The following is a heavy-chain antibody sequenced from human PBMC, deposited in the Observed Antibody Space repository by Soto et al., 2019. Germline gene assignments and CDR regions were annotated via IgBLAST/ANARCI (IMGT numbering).Heavy chain of an antibody. Sequence: QVQLVESGGGVVQPGRSLRLSCAASGFSFRSFGMHWVRQAPGKGLEWVAVIWYDGSDKYYADSVKGRFTISRDNSNNMLYLQMNSLRAEDTAVFYCARGGYSDHKFFDQWGQGTLVTVSS. CDR3: ARGGYSDHKFFDQ. J-gene: IGHJ4*02. CDR1: GFSFRSFG. V-gene: IGHV3-33*01. CDR2: IWYDGSDK. D-gene: IGHD1-26*01.